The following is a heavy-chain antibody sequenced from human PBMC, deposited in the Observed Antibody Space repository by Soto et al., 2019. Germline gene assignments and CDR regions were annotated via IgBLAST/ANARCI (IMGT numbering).Heavy chain of an antibody. CDR2: IYTSGST. J-gene: IGHJ5*02. CDR1: GGSITGYY. Sequence: QVQLQESGPGQVKPSETLSLTCTVSGGSITGYYWSWIRQPAGKGLEWIGRIYTSGSTNYNPSLKSRVTMSVDTSKNQFSLRLSSVTAADTAVYYCARQVYSTTWYRWFDPWGQGTLVTVSS. D-gene: IGHD6-13*01. V-gene: IGHV4-4*07. CDR3: ARQVYSTTWYRWFDP.